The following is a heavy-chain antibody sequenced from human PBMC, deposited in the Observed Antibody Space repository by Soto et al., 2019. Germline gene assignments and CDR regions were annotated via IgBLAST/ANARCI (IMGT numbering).Heavy chain of an antibody. V-gene: IGHV3-23*01. D-gene: IGHD1-1*01. CDR1: GFTFSSYA. CDR3: AKAPVPPATSYLDY. Sequence: GGSLRLSCAASGFTFSSYAMSWVRQAPGKGLEWVSTISGTFGGTYYPDSVKGRFTISRDNSKNTLYLQMNSLRAEDTAVYYCAKAPVPPATSYLDYWGQGTLVTVSS. CDR2: ISGTFGGT. J-gene: IGHJ4*02.